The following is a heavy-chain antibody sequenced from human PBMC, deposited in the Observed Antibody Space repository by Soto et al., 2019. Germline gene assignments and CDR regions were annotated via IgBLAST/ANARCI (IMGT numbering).Heavy chain of an antibody. CDR3: ARGKRYSSSWYGPYYFDY. D-gene: IGHD6-13*01. CDR2: INAGNGNT. Sequence: ASVKVSCKASGYTFASYAMHWVRQAPGQRLEWMGWINAGNGNTKYSQKFQGRVTITRDTSASTAYMELSSLRSEDTAVYYCARGKRYSSSWYGPYYFDYWGQGTLVTVSS. CDR1: GYTFASYA. J-gene: IGHJ4*02. V-gene: IGHV1-3*01.